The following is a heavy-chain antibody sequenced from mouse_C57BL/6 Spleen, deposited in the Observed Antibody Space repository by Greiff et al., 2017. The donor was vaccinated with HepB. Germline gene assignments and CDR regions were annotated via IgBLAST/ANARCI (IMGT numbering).Heavy chain of an antibody. V-gene: IGHV1-15*01. CDR1: GYTFTDYE. J-gene: IGHJ2*01. CDR3: TRDSSLYY. D-gene: IGHD1-1*01. CDR2: IDPETGGT. Sequence: QVHVKQSGAELVRPGASVTLSCKASGYTFTDYEMHWVKQTPVHGLEWIGAIDPETGGTAYNQKFKGKAILTADKSSSTAYMELRSLTSEDSAVYYCTRDSSLYYWGQGTTLTVSS.